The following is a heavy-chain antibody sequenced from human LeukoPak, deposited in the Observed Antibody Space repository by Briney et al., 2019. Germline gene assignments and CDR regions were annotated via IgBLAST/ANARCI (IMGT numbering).Heavy chain of an antibody. D-gene: IGHD1-26*01. CDR3: AKDSSGSYYEGVLGY. CDR2: ISWNSGSI. CDR1: GFTFDDYA. Sequence: GGSLRLSCAASGFTFDDYAMHWVRQAPGKGLEWVSGISWNSGSIGYADSVKGRFTISRDNAKNSLYLQMNSLRAEDTALYYCAKDSSGSYYEGVLGYWGQGTLVTVSS. J-gene: IGHJ4*02. V-gene: IGHV3-9*01.